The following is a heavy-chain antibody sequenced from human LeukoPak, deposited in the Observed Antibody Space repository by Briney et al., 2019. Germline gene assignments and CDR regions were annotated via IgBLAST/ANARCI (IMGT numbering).Heavy chain of an antibody. J-gene: IGHJ3*02. CDR2: ITWDGGRT. Sequence: GGSLRPSCAASGFTFDDYAMHWVRQAPGKGLEWVSLITWDGGRTCYADSVKGRFTISRDNGKNSLFLQMNSLRAEDTALYHCAKGSGNYYYAFDIWGQGTMVTVSS. CDR1: GFTFDDYA. CDR3: AKGSGNYYYAFDI. D-gene: IGHD1-26*01. V-gene: IGHV3-43D*03.